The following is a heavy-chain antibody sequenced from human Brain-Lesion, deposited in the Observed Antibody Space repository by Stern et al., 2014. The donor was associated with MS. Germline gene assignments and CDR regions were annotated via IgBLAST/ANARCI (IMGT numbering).Heavy chain of an antibody. V-gene: IGHV4-4*02. Sequence: QVQLQESGPGLVKPSGTLSLTCAVSGGSISSSNWWSWVRQSPGKGLEWIGESDHSGSTIYNPSLKSRVTVSVDKYKNRFSLTLRSVTAADTAVYFCARFPASRPHVFDSWGQGTLVTVSS. CDR1: GGSISSSNW. CDR2: SDHSGST. D-gene: IGHD6-13*01. J-gene: IGHJ4*02. CDR3: ARFPASRPHVFDS.